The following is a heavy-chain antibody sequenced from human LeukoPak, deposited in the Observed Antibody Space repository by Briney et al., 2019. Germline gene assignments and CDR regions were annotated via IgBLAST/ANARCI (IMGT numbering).Heavy chain of an antibody. J-gene: IGHJ6*02. D-gene: IGHD3-9*01. V-gene: IGHV3-74*01. Sequence: GGSLRLSCVASGFIFSSYWMHWVRQDPRKGLVWVSRINGDGRNINYADSVRGRFTISRDNAKNTLYLQMNTLRVDDTAVYYCTRDLMDYDVSTGLHHYYMDVWGQGTTVTVSS. CDR3: TRDLMDYDVSTGLHHYYMDV. CDR1: GFIFSSYW. CDR2: INGDGRNI.